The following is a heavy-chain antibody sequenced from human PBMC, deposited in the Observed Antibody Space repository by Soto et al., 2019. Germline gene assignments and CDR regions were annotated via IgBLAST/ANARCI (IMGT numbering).Heavy chain of an antibody. CDR2: ISAYNGNT. D-gene: IGHD3-22*01. J-gene: IGHJ6*02. CDR1: GGIFTNYA. CDR3: ARGGYYDSSGSRNYHYYGMNV. V-gene: IGHV1-18*01. Sequence: GASVKVSCKASGGIFTNYAFSWVRQAPGQGLEWMGWISAYNGNTNYAQKLQGRVTMTTDTSTSTAYMEVRSLRSDDTAVYYCARGGYYDSSGSRNYHYYGMNVWGQGTTVTVSS.